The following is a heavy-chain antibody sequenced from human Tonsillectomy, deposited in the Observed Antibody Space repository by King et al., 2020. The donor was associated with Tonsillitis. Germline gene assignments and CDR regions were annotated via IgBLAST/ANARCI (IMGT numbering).Heavy chain of an antibody. J-gene: IGHJ4*02. D-gene: IGHD3-22*01. Sequence: VQLVESGGGLVQPGGSLRLSCAASGFTFSSYEMNWVRQAPGKGLEWVSYISGSASTIYYADSVKGRFTVSRDNAKNSLYLQMNSLIAADTAVYYCARDTPLDYGSSGQRPYYFDYWGQGTLVTVSS. CDR1: GFTFSSYE. CDR2: ISGSASTI. CDR3: ARDTPLDYGSSGQRPYYFDY. V-gene: IGHV3-48*03.